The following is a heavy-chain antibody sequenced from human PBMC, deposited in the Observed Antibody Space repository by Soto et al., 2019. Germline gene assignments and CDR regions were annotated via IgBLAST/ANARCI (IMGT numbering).Heavy chain of an antibody. CDR2: INADNGNT. CDR3: ARGLSTGLFDY. CDR1: GYTFTSYA. D-gene: IGHD1-1*01. Sequence: QVQLVQSGAEVKKPGASVKVSCKASGYTFTSYAMNWVRQAPGQRLEWMGWINADNGNTEYSQKFQGRVTITRDTSASTAHMELSSLRSEDTAVYFCARGLSTGLFDYWGQGTLVTVSS. V-gene: IGHV1-3*01. J-gene: IGHJ4*02.